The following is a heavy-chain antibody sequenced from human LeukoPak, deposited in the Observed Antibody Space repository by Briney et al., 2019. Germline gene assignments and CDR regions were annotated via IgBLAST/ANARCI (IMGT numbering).Heavy chain of an antibody. V-gene: IGHV4-59*01. D-gene: IGHD3-9*01. CDR2: IYYSGST. CDR3: ARVPTYYDILTGYYIGPDAFDI. CDR1: GGSISSYY. Sequence: PSETLSLTCTVSGGSISSYYWSWIRQPPGKGLEWIGYIYYSGSTNYNPSLKSRVTISVDTSKNQFSLKLSSVTAADTAVYYCARVPTYYDILTGYYIGPDAFDIWGQGTMVTVSS. J-gene: IGHJ3*02.